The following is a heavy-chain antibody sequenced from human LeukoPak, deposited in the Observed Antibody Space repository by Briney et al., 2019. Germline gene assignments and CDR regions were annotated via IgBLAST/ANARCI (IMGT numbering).Heavy chain of an antibody. V-gene: IGHV3-74*01. CDR2: IEGDGSSP. D-gene: IGHD3-10*01. Sequence: GGSLRLSCAASGFTFSGHWMHWVRHAPGKGLVWISRIEGDGSSPIYADSVQGRFTISRDNAKNTVFMQMNSLIDEDTAVYYCARDRVYGSGSFDYWGQGTLVTVSS. CDR3: ARDRVYGSGSFDY. CDR1: GFTFSGHW. J-gene: IGHJ4*02.